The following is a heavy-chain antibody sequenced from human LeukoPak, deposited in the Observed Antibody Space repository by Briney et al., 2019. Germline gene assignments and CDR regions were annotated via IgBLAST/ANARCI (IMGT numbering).Heavy chain of an antibody. CDR1: GFTFSSYA. CDR3: ARGSTIFGVVHTRGDAFDI. CDR2: ISYDGSNK. V-gene: IGHV3-30-3*01. Sequence: GGSLRLSCAASGFTFSSYAMHWVRQAPGKGLEWVAVISYDGSNKYYADSVKGRFTISRDNSKNTLYLQMNSLRAEDTAVYYCARGSTIFGVVHTRGDAFDIWGQGTMVTVSS. J-gene: IGHJ3*02. D-gene: IGHD3-3*01.